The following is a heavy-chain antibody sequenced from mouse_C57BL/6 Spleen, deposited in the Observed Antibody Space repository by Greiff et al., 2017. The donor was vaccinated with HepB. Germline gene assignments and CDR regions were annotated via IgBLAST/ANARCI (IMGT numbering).Heavy chain of an antibody. V-gene: IGHV14-4*01. Sequence: EVQLQQSGAELVRPGASVKLSCTASGFNIKDDYMHWVKQRPEQGLEWIGWIDPENGDTEYASKFQGKATITADTSSNTAYLQLSSLTSEDTAVYYCTFYYSTSLFAYWGQGTLVTVSA. CDR2: IDPENGDT. CDR1: GFNIKDDY. CDR3: TFYYSTSLFAY. D-gene: IGHD2-5*01. J-gene: IGHJ3*01.